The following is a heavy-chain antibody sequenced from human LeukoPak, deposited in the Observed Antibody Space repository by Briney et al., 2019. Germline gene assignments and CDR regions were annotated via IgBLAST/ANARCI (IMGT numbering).Heavy chain of an antibody. Sequence: GESLKISCKGSGYSFTSYWIGWVRQMPGKGLEWMGIIYPGDSDTRYSPSFQGQVTISADKSISTAYLQWSSLKASDTAMYYCARLVTGTTIAGLFDYWGQGTLVTVSS. CDR3: ARLVTGTTIAGLFDY. V-gene: IGHV5-51*01. CDR2: IYPGDSDT. CDR1: GYSFTSYW. J-gene: IGHJ4*02. D-gene: IGHD1-7*01.